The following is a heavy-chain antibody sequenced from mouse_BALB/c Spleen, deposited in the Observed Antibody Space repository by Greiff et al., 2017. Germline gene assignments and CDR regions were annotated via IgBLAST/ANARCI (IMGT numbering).Heavy chain of an antibody. CDR2: ISSGGST. V-gene: IGHV5-6-5*01. J-gene: IGHJ4*01. CDR1: GFTFSSYA. D-gene: IGHD1-1*01. CDR3: ARGRVITTVGAMDY. Sequence: EVMLVESGGGLVKPGGSLKLSCAASGFTFSSYAMSWVRQTPEKRLEWVASISSGGSTYYPDSVKGRFTISRDNARNILYLQMSSLRSEDTAMYYCARGRVITTVGAMDYWGQGTSVTVSS.